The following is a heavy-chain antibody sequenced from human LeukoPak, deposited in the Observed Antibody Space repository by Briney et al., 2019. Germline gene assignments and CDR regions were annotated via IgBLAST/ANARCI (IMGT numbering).Heavy chain of an antibody. CDR1: GFTFSSYG. CDR3: AKDFRRYDDDSSGYTDAFDI. Sequence: PGGSLRLSCAASGFTFSSYGMHWVRQAPGKGLEWVAFIRYDGSNKYYADSVKGRFTISRDNSKNTLYLQMNSLRAEDTAVYYCAKDFRRYDDDSSGYTDAFDIWGQGTMVTVSS. D-gene: IGHD3-22*01. CDR2: IRYDGSNK. V-gene: IGHV3-30*02. J-gene: IGHJ3*02.